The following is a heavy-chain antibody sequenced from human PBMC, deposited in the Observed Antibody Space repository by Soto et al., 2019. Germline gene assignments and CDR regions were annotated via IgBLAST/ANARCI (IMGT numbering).Heavy chain of an antibody. CDR3: AKRRGAGGNFDY. J-gene: IGHJ4*02. Sequence: AGGSLRLSCAASGFTFSTYAMGWVRQAPGKGLEWVSVVSSGGGTHYADSVKGRFTVSRDNSKNTLSLQMNSLRADDTAVYYCAKRRGAGGNFDYWGQGALVTVSS. CDR2: VSSGGGT. CDR1: GFTFSTYA. V-gene: IGHV3-23*01. D-gene: IGHD2-15*01.